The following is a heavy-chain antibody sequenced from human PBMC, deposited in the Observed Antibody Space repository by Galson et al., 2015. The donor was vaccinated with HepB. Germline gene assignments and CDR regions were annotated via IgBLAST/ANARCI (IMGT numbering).Heavy chain of an antibody. J-gene: IGHJ5*02. CDR2: IHHSGTT. V-gene: IGHV4-4*01. Sequence: ETLSLTCAVSGASISGNEWWSWVRQSPERGLEWIGEIHHSGTTTYNPSLKSRINISVDKPTNRFPLRPTSVTAADTAVYFCARDEAHCDASRCERGWFDPWGQGILVIVSS. CDR1: GASISGNEW. D-gene: IGHD2-21*01. CDR3: ARDEAHCDASRCERGWFDP.